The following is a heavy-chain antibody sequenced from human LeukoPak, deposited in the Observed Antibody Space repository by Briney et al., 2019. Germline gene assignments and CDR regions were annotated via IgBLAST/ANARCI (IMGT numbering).Heavy chain of an antibody. J-gene: IGHJ4*02. CDR1: GYTFTNYY. CDR2: INPNSGGT. V-gene: IGHV1-2*02. Sequence: VASVKVSCKASGYTFTNYYMHWVRQAPGQGLEWMGWINPNSGGTNYAQKFQGRVTMTRDTSISTAYMELSRLRSDDTAVYYCARARNHGSSGFPPYYFDYWGQGTLVTVSS. D-gene: IGHD6-19*01. CDR3: ARARNHGSSGFPPYYFDY.